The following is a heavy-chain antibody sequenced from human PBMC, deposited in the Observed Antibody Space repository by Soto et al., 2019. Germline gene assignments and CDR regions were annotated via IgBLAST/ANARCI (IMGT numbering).Heavy chain of an antibody. Sequence: EVLLVESGGGLIHPGASLRLSCAVSGFTVSSNYMSWVRQAAGKGLEWVSLIYAAGLTYYADSVKDRFIISRDTSKNTLDLQMDSLRAEATAVYYCASTARTPVLYYYGMDVWGQGTPVTVSS. D-gene: IGHD2-15*01. CDR1: GFTVSSNY. CDR3: ASTARTPVLYYYGMDV. J-gene: IGHJ6*02. CDR2: IYAAGLT. V-gene: IGHV3-53*01.